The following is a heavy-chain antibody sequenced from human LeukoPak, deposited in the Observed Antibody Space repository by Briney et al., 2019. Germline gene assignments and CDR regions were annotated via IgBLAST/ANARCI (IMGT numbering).Heavy chain of an antibody. V-gene: IGHV4-59*01. J-gene: IGHJ4*02. CDR1: GDSIGSYF. CDR3: ARSGWLQFDYFDY. D-gene: IGHD5-24*01. CDR2: INYSGST. Sequence: SETLSLTCTISGDSIGSYFWNWIRQSPGKGLQWIGYINYSGSTNYNPSLESRVSISVDTSKNQVSLRLRSVTAADTAVYYCARSGWLQFDYFDYWGQGILVTVSS.